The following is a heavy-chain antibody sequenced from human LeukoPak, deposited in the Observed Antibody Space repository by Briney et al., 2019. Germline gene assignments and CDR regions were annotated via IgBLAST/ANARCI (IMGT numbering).Heavy chain of an antibody. J-gene: IGHJ3*02. CDR2: IYSGGST. CDR1: GFIVSSNY. V-gene: IGHV3-66*01. CDR3: ARVDLPSRYYEIVGAFDI. Sequence: PGGSLRLSCAASGFIVSSNYMGWVRQAPGKGLEWVSVIYSGGSTYYADSVKGRFTISRDNSKNTLYLQMNSLRAEDTAVYYCARVDLPSRYYEIVGAFDIWGRGTMVTVSS. D-gene: IGHD3-22*01.